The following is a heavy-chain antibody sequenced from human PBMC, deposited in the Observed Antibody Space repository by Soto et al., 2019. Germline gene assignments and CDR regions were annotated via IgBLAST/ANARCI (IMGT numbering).Heavy chain of an antibody. D-gene: IGHD5-18*01. CDR1: GGSISSGGYS. CDR3: ARASGYSYGYTWFDP. CDR2: IYHSGST. Sequence: QLQLQESGSGLVKPSQTLSLTCAVSGGSISSGGYSWSWIRQPPGKGLEWIGYIYHSGSTYYNPSLKSRVTISVDRSKNQFSLKLSSVTAADTAVYYCARASGYSYGYTWFDPWGQGTLVTVSS. V-gene: IGHV4-30-2*01. J-gene: IGHJ5*02.